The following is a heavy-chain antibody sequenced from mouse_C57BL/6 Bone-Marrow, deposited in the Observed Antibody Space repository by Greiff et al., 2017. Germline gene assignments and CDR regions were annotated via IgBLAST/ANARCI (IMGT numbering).Heavy chain of an antibody. CDR1: GYTFTSYW. D-gene: IGHD1-2*01. CDR2: IDPYDSYT. CDR3: ARDDGSY. V-gene: IGHV1-50*01. Sequence: QVQLQQPGAELVKPGASVKLSCKASGYTFTSYWMQWVKQRPGQGLEWIGEIDPYDSYTNYNQKFKGKATLTVDTSSSTAYMQRSSLTSEDSAVYYCARDDGSYWGQGTTLTVSS. J-gene: IGHJ2*01.